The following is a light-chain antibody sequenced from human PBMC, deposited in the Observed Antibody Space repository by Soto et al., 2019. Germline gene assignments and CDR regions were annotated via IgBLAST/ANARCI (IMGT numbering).Light chain of an antibody. Sequence: QSALTQPRAVSGSPGRSGTISCTGTNSDVGTFYFVSWYQQYPDKGPKLIIYDVTERPSGVPDRFSGSKSGNTASLTISGLQAEDEADYYCCSYAGSYTYVFGSGTKVTVL. V-gene: IGLV2-11*01. CDR1: NSDVGTFYF. CDR2: DVT. CDR3: CSYAGSYTYV. J-gene: IGLJ1*01.